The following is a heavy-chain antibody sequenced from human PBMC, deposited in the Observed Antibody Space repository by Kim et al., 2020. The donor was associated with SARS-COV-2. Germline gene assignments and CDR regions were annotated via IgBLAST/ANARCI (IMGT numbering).Heavy chain of an antibody. V-gene: IGHV1-58*01. CDR2: IVVGSGNT. J-gene: IGHJ4*02. D-gene: IGHD3-22*01. CDR3: AADRPEYYYDSSGYAY. CDR1: GFTFTSSA. Sequence: SVKVSCKASGFTFTSSAVQWVRQARGQRLEWIGWIVVGSGNTNYAQKFQERVTITRDMSTSTAYMELSSLRSEDTAVYYCAADRPEYYYDSSGYAYWGQGTLVTVSS.